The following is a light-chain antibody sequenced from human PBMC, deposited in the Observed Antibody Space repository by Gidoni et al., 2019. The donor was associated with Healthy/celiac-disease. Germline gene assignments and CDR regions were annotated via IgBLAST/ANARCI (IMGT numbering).Light chain of an antibody. CDR1: QDISNY. V-gene: IGKV1-33*01. CDR3: QQYDNLPT. Sequence: DIQSTQSPSPLSASVGDRVTITCQASQDISNYLHWYQQKPGKAPKLLIYDASNLETGVPSRFSGIGSGTDFTFTISSLQPEDIATYYCQQYDNLPTFGQGTRLEIK. CDR2: DAS. J-gene: IGKJ5*01.